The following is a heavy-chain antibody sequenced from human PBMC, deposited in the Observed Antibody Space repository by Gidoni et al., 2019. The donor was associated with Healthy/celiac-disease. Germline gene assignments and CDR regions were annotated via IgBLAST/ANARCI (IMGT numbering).Heavy chain of an antibody. D-gene: IGHD4-17*01. J-gene: IGHJ4*02. CDR3: AKDSNSYDYGDRFDY. V-gene: IGHV3-9*01. CDR1: GFIFADYA. Sequence: EVQPVELGGGLGQPGRSLRLLCSASGFIFADYAMPWVRQAPGKGLEWVAGMNWKRGSIGNADSVKGRFTIAGDNAKNSLYLQMNRMRAEDTALYYCAKDSNSYDYGDRFDYWGQGTLVTVSS. CDR2: MNWKRGSI.